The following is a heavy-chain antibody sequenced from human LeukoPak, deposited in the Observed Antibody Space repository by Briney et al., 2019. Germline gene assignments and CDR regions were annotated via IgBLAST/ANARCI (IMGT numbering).Heavy chain of an antibody. CDR2: IRNDESNK. Sequence: PGGSLRLSCAASGFTLRTYGMHWVRQAPDKGLEWVAFIRNDESNKYYADSVKGRFTISRDNSKNTLYLQMNSLRAEDTAVYFCAKVIGGSSAWYARGFDYWGQGTLVTVSS. J-gene: IGHJ4*02. CDR1: GFTLRTYG. CDR3: AKVIGGSSAWYARGFDY. D-gene: IGHD2-15*01. V-gene: IGHV3-30*02.